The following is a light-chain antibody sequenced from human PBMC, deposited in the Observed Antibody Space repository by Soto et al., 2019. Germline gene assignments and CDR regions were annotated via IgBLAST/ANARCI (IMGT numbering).Light chain of an antibody. CDR2: EVI. J-gene: IGLJ2*01. V-gene: IGLV2-8*01. Sequence: QSALTQPPSASGSPGQSVTISFTGTGSDVGGYDYVSWYHLHPGGAPKLIMYEVIRRPSGVPDRFSGSKSGNTASLTVSGLQADDEADYCCSSDAGTTNLVFGGGTKLNAL. CDR1: GSDVGGYDY. CDR3: SSDAGTTNLV.